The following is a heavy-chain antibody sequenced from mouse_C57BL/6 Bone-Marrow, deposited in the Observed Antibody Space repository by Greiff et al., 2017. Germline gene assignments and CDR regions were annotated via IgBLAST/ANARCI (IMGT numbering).Heavy chain of an antibody. Sequence: QVQLQQPGAELVRPGTSVKLSCKASGYTFTSYWMHWVKQRPGQGLEWIGVIDPSDSYTNYNQKFKGKATLTVDTSSSTAYMQLSSLTSEDSAVYYCARAYDGNFFAYWGQGTLVTVSA. J-gene: IGHJ3*01. CDR2: IDPSDSYT. V-gene: IGHV1-59*01. CDR1: GYTFTSYW. D-gene: IGHD2-10*01. CDR3: ARAYDGNFFAY.